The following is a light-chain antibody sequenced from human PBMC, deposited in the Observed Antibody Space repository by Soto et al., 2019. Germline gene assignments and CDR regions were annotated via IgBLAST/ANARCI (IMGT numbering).Light chain of an antibody. V-gene: IGLV2-11*01. CDR1: SSDVGGYKY. Sequence: QSVLTQPRSVSGSPGQSVTISCTGASSDVGGYKYVSWYLQHPGKAPKLLIYDVTKRPSGVPDRFSGSKSGNTASLTISGLQAEDEADYYCCSSAGNYSFVFGVGTKGTVL. J-gene: IGLJ1*01. CDR3: CSSAGNYSFV. CDR2: DVT.